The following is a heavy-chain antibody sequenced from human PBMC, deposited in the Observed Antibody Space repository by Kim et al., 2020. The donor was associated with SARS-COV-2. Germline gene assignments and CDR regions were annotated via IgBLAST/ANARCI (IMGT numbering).Heavy chain of an antibody. Sequence: GGSLRLSCATFGFTFSTYAMHWVRQAPGKGLEYVVLISYDGSKTYYGDSVKGRFTISRDNSKNTLSLQMNSLRAEDTAVYYCAKDQAHYDILTGLDYWG. CDR3: AKDQAHYDILTGLDY. V-gene: IGHV3-30*18. D-gene: IGHD3-9*01. CDR1: GFTFSTYA. J-gene: IGHJ4*01. CDR2: ISYDGSKT.